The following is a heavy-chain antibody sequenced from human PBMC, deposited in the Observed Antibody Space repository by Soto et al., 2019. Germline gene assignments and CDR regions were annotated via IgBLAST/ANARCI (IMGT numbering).Heavy chain of an antibody. D-gene: IGHD3-22*01. CDR1: GFTFSSYA. V-gene: IGHV3-30-3*01. J-gene: IGHJ3*02. Sequence: GGSLRLSCAASGFTFSSYAMHWVRQAPGKGLEWVAVISYDGSNKYYADSVKGRFTISRDNSKNTLYLQMNSLRAEDTAVYYCARPITMIVVADAFDIWGQGTMVTVS. CDR3: ARPITMIVVADAFDI. CDR2: ISYDGSNK.